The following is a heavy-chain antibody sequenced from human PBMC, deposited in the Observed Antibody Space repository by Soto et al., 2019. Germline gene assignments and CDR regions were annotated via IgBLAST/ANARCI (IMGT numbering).Heavy chain of an antibody. V-gene: IGHV1-18*01. CDR1: GYTFNSYG. CDR2: ISAYNGKT. CDR3: ARRPRDRAPDF. Sequence: QVQLVQSGAEVKKPGASVKVSCEASGYTFNSYGITWVRQAPGQGLEWIGWISAYNGKTNYAKNLQGRVTMTTDTSTSTAHMELRSLIFDDTAVYFCARRPRDRAPDFWGQGTLVTVS. D-gene: IGHD3-22*01. J-gene: IGHJ4*02.